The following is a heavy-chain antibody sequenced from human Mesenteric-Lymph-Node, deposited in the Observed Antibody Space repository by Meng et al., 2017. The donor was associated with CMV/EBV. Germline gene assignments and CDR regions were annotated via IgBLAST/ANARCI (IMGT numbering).Heavy chain of an antibody. CDR1: TFTGDC. V-gene: IGHV1-2*02. CDR2: INPNSGGT. CDR3: ARDQVPPKYDILTTYYQEY. J-gene: IGHJ4*02. D-gene: IGHD3-9*01. Sequence: TFTGDCMHWVRQAPGQGLEWMGWINPNSGGTNYAQKFQGRVTMTRDTSTSTVYMELSSLRSEDTAVYYCARDQVPPKYDILTTYYQEYWGQGTLVTVSS.